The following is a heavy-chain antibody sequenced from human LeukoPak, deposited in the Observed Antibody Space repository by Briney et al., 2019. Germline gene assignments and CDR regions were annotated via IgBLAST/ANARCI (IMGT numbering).Heavy chain of an antibody. CDR2: IKPKSDDT. J-gene: IGHJ6*02. CDR3: ARVDEGGNFSYYGMDA. Sequence: GASVKVSCEASGYSFNVYYIHWVRQAPGQGLEWMGWIKPKSDDTNYGQNFQGRVTMTRDTSISTAYMELSGLRSDDTAVYYCARVDEGGNFSYYGMDAWGQGTTVTVSS. CDR1: GYSFNVYY. D-gene: IGHD3-16*01. V-gene: IGHV1-2*02.